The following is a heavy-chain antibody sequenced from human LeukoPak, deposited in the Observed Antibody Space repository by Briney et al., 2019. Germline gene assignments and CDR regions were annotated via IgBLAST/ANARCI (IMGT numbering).Heavy chain of an antibody. J-gene: IGHJ4*02. CDR1: GFTFSSYA. CDR2: ISGSGGST. Sequence: GGSLRLSCAASGFTFSSYAMSWVRQAPGKGLEWVSAISGSGGSTYYADSVKGRFSISRDNSKNTLYLQMNSLRAEDTAVYYCAKPGSSGWFFDYWGQGTLVTVSS. CDR3: AKPGSSGWFFDY. V-gene: IGHV3-23*01. D-gene: IGHD6-19*01.